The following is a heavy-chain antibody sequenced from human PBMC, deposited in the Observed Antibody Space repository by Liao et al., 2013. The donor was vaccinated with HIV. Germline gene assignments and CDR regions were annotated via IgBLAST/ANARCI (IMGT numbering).Heavy chain of an antibody. D-gene: IGHD2-21*01. CDR3: ARDWDRAGIIVGTFDY. CDR2: IESDGGT. J-gene: IGHJ4*02. V-gene: IGHV4-4*07. Sequence: QVQLQESGPRLVKPSETLSLTCTVSGGSVSNYYWNWIRQPAGKGLEWIGRIESDGGTNYSPSLKSRLSLSIDTSKNQFSLKLKSVTAADTALYFCARDWDRAGIIVGTFDYWGLGVRVTVSS. CDR1: GGSVSNYY.